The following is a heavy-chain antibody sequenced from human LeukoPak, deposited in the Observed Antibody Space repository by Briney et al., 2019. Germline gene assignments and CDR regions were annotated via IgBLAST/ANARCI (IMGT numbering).Heavy chain of an antibody. J-gene: IGHJ4*02. CDR2: IYYSGST. CDR3: ARGEYSSGWYSEAYFDY. V-gene: IGHV4-39*07. Sequence: PSETLSLTCTVSGGSISSSSYYWGWIRQPPGKGLEWIGSIYYSGSTYYNPSLKSRVTISVDTSKNQFSLKLSSVTAADTAVYYCARGEYSSGWYSEAYFDYWGQGTLVTVSS. D-gene: IGHD6-19*01. CDR1: GGSISSSSYY.